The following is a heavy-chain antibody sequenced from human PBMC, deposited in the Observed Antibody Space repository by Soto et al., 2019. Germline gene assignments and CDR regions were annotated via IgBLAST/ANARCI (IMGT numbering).Heavy chain of an antibody. V-gene: IGHV6-1*01. J-gene: IGHJ5*02. CDR2: TYYRSKWYN. D-gene: IGHD6-19*01. CDR3: ARVSATSSGSNNWFDP. CDR1: GDSVSSNSAA. Sequence: SQTLSLTCAISGDSVSSNSAAWNWIRQSPSRGLEWLGRTYYRSKWYNDYAVSVKSRITINPDTSKNQFSLQLNSVTPEDTAVYYCARVSATSSGSNNWFDPWGQGTLVTVSS.